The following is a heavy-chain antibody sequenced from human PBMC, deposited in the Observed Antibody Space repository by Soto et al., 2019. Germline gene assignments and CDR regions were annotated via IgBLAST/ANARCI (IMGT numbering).Heavy chain of an antibody. V-gene: IGHV3-30*18. Sequence: GGSLRLSCAASGFNFSIFAMHWVRQAPGKGLELVAVISYDGSNKYYADSVKGRFTISRDNSKNTLYLQLNSLRAEDTAVHYCAKDPVIAADSYYYGMDVWGQGTTVTVSS. D-gene: IGHD6-13*01. CDR3: AKDPVIAADSYYYGMDV. CDR1: GFNFSIFA. J-gene: IGHJ6*02. CDR2: ISYDGSNK.